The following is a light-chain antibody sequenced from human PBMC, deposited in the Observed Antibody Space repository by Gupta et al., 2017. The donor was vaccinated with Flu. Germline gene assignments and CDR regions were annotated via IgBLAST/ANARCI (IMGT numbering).Light chain of an antibody. CDR2: KAS. J-gene: IGKJ4*01. CDR3: QQYNSSPLT. Sequence: GDKVTIPCRASQSISSWLAWYQQKPGKAPKLLIYKASSLESGVPSRFSGSGSGTEFTLTISSLQPDDFATYSCQQYNSSPLTFGGGTKVEIK. CDR1: QSISSW. V-gene: IGKV1-5*03.